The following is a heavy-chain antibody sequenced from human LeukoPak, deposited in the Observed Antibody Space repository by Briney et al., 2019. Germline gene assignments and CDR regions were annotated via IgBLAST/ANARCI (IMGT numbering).Heavy chain of an antibody. CDR1: GYTFTGYY. J-gene: IGHJ4*02. Sequence: EASVTVSCKASGYTFTGYYMHWVRQAPGQGLEWMGWINPNSGGTNYAQKFQGRVTMTRDTSISTAYMELSRLRSDDTAVYYCAVPYCSSTSCYNDFDYWGQGTLVTVSS. V-gene: IGHV1-2*02. CDR2: INPNSGGT. D-gene: IGHD2-2*02. CDR3: AVPYCSSTSCYNDFDY.